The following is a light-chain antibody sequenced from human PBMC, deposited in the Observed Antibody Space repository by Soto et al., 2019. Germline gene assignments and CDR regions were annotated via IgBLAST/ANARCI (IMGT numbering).Light chain of an antibody. CDR2: AAS. CDR3: QQPSSYPVT. CDR1: QDIGIY. J-gene: IGKJ1*01. V-gene: IGKV1-9*01. Sequence: IQLTQSPSSLSASVGDRVTITCRASQDIGIYLAWYQQKPGKAPNLLIYAASSLQRGVPSRFSGSGSGTDFTLTIRSLQPEDFATYHCQQPSSYPVTFGQGTKVDI.